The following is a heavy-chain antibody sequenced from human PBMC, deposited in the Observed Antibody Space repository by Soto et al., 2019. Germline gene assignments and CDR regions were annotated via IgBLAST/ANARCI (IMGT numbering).Heavy chain of an antibody. D-gene: IGHD2-2*01. CDR2: IYHSGTF. CDR3: VRSVPAATWAYNGMDV. V-gene: IGHV4-4*02. Sequence: QVRLKESGPGLVKPSGTLSLTCAVSGGSVSSSSCWSCVRQAPRKGLEWIGEIYHSGTFNYNPSLASRVSVSVDESRNQVSLTLNSVTAADTAIYYCVRSVPAATWAYNGMDVWGQGTTVTVSS. J-gene: IGHJ6*02. CDR1: GGSVSSSSC.